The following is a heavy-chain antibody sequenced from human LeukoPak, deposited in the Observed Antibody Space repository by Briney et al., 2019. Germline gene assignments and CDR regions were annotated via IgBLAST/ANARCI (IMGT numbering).Heavy chain of an antibody. D-gene: IGHD6-13*01. V-gene: IGHV3-30-3*01. CDR3: ERSSSWYFYFDY. CDR1: GFTFSSYA. Sequence: GGSLRLSCAASGFTFSSYAMPWVRQAPGKGLEWVAVISYDGSNKYYADSVKGRFTISRDNSKNTLYLQMNSLRAEDTAVYYCERSSSWYFYFDYWGQGTLVTVSS. CDR2: ISYDGSNK. J-gene: IGHJ4*02.